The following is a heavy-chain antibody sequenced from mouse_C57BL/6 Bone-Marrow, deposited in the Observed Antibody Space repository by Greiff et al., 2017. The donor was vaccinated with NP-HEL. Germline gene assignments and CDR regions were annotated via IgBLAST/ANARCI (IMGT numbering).Heavy chain of an antibody. V-gene: IGHV14-4*01. CDR1: GFNITDDY. CDR2: IDPENGDT. CDR3: TTKLMFAY. J-gene: IGHJ3*01. Sequence: VQLQQPGAELVRPGASAKLSCTASGFNITDDYMHWVKQRPEQGLEWIGWIDPENGDTEYASKFQGKATITADTSSNTAYLQLSSLTSEDTAVYYCTTKLMFAYWGQGTLVTVSA.